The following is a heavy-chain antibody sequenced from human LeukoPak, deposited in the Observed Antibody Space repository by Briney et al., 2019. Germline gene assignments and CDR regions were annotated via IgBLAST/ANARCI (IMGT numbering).Heavy chain of an antibody. CDR1: GGSISSYY. CDR3: ASFPDCSSTSCYLNWFDP. CDR2: INHSGST. Sequence: PSETLSLTCTVSGGSISSYYWSWIRQPPGKGLEWIGEINHSGSTNYNPSLKSRVTISVDTSKNQFSLKLSSVTAADTAVYYCASFPDCSSTSCYLNWFDPWGQGTLVTVSS. J-gene: IGHJ5*02. D-gene: IGHD2-2*01. V-gene: IGHV4-34*01.